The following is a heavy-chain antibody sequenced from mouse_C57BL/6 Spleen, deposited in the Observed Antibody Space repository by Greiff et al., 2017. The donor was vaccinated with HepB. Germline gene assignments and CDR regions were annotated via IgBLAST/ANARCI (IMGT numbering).Heavy chain of an antibody. CDR3: AREGITPFDY. Sequence: EVQRVESGPGLVKPSQSLSLTCSVTGYSITSGYYWNWIRQFPGNKLEWMGYISYDGSNNYNPSLKNRISITRDTSKNQFFLKLNSVTTEDTATYYCAREGITPFDYWGQGTTLTVSS. CDR1: GYSITSGYY. CDR2: ISYDGSN. J-gene: IGHJ2*01. D-gene: IGHD2-4*01. V-gene: IGHV3-6*01.